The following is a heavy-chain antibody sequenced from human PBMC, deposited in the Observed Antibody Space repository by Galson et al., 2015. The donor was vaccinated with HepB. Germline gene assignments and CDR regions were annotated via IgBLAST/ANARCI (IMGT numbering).Heavy chain of an antibody. D-gene: IGHD3-3*01. CDR2: IKEDESVK. CDR1: GSTYSTYW. CDR3: AIDFWSGYSSLFDY. V-gene: IGHV3-7*01. Sequence: SLRLSCAASGSTYSTYWMSWVRQAPGKGLEWVANIKEDESVKYYADSVKGRFTISRDNAKKSLYLQMNSLGADDTAVYYCAIDFWSGYSSLFDYWGQGTLVTVSS. J-gene: IGHJ4*02.